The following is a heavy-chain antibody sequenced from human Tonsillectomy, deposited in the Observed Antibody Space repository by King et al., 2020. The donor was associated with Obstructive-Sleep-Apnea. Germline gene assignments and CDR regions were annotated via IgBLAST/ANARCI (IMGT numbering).Heavy chain of an antibody. CDR2: IKQDGGEK. CDR1: GFTFSRYW. Sequence: VQLVESGGGLVQPGGSLRLSCAASGFTFSRYWMSWVRQAPGKGLEWVANIKQDGGEKYYVDSVKGRFTISRDNTENSLYLQMNSLRAEDTALYYCAKIAWDAFDIWGQGTMVTVSS. CDR3: AKIAWDAFDI. V-gene: IGHV3-7*01. J-gene: IGHJ3*02. D-gene: IGHD2/OR15-2a*01.